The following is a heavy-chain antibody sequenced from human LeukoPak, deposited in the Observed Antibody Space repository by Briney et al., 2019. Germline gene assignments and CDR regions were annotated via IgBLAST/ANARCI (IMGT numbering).Heavy chain of an antibody. CDR3: ASGRGGGVPPDY. V-gene: IGHV4-39*01. Sequence: SETLSLTCTVSGGSISSSSYYWGWIRQPPGKGLEWIGSIYYSGSTYYNPSLKSRVTISVDTSKNQFSLKLSSVTAADTAVYYCASGRGGGVPPDYWGQGTLVTVSS. CDR1: GGSISSSSYY. J-gene: IGHJ4*02. D-gene: IGHD3-16*01. CDR2: IYYSGST.